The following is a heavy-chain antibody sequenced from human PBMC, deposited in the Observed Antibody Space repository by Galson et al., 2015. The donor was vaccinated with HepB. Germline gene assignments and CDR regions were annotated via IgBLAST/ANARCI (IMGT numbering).Heavy chain of an antibody. V-gene: IGHV3-23*01. CDR3: AKYEILVVPGPILGLGYTSTWCYFDS. CDR2: ISGNGGGA. Sequence: SLRLSCAASGFTFSNYALGWVRQAPGKGLEWVSGISGNGGGANYADSVKGRFAISRANSKNTLYLQMKNLRAEDTAIYYCAKYEILVVPGPILGLGYTSTWCYFDSWGQGTLVTVSS. J-gene: IGHJ4*02. D-gene: IGHD2-2*02. CDR1: GFTFSNYA.